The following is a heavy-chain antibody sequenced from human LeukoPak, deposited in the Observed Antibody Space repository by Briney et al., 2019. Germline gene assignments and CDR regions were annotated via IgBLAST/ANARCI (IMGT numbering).Heavy chain of an antibody. CDR2: ISYDGSHE. J-gene: IGHJ6*02. CDR1: AFTFSNYG. CDR3: AKDLRPMVRGVTYGMDV. V-gene: IGHV3-30*18. D-gene: IGHD3-10*01. Sequence: GGSLRLSCAVSAFTFSNYGMQWVRQAPGKGLEWVGVISYDGSHEYYGDSVKGRFTISRDNSRNTLFLQMNSLRTEDTAVYYCAKDLRPMVRGVTYGMDVWGQGIAVTVSS.